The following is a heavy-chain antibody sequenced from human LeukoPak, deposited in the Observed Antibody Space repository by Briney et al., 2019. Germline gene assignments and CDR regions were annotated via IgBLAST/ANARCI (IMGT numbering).Heavy chain of an antibody. J-gene: IGHJ6*02. CDR3: ARDLRMEGYYGMDV. D-gene: IGHD1-1*01. CDR2: ISYDGSNK. V-gene: IGHV3-30*04. CDR1: GFTFSSYA. Sequence: GMSLRLSCAASGFTFSSYAMHWVRQAPGKGLEWVAVISYDGSNKYYADSVKGRFTISRDNSKNTLYLQMNSLRAEDTAVYYCARDLRMEGYYGMDVWGQGTTVTVSS.